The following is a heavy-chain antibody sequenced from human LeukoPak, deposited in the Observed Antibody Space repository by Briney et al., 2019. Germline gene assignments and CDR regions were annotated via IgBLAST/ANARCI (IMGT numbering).Heavy chain of an antibody. J-gene: IGHJ3*02. V-gene: IGHV4-59*01. CDR3: ARGGRAEDAFDI. D-gene: IGHD1-26*01. CDR1: GGSISSYY. Sequence: SEILSLTCTVSGGSISSYYWSWIRQPPGKGLEWIGYIYYSGSTNYNPSLKSRVTISVDTSKNQFSLKLSSVTAADTAVYYCARGGRAEDAFDIWGQGTMVTVSS. CDR2: IYYSGST.